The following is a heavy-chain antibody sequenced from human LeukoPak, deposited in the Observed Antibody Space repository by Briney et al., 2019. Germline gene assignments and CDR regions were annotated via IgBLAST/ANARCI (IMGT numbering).Heavy chain of an antibody. CDR2: ISGSGGST. CDR1: GFTFSSYA. V-gene: IGHV3-23*01. Sequence: GGSLRLSCAASGFTFSSYAMSWVRQAPGEGLEWVSGISGSGGSTYYADSVKGRFTISRDNSKNTLYLQMNSLRAEDTAVYYCARDRRGGGGSYFDYWGQGTLVTVSS. J-gene: IGHJ4*02. D-gene: IGHD1-26*01. CDR3: ARDRRGGGGSYFDY.